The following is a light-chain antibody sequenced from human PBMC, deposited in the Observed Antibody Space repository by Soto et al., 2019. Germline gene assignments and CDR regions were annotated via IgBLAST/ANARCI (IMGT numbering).Light chain of an antibody. CDR1: SGHSSYA. V-gene: IGLV4-69*01. J-gene: IGLJ2*01. CDR3: QTWGTDIVV. Sequence: QLVLTQSPSASASLGASVKLTCTLSSGHSSYAIAWHQQQPEKGPRYLMKLNSDGSHSKGDGIPDRFSGSSSGAEHYLTISSLQSEDEADYYCQTWGTDIVVFGGGTKLTFL. CDR2: LNSDGSH.